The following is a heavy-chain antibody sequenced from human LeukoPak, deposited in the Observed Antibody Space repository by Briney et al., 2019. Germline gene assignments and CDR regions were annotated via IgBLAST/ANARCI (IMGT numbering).Heavy chain of an antibody. J-gene: IGHJ4*02. Sequence: GGSLRLSCAASGFTFSSYEMTWVRQAPGKGLEWVSYISSSGSTIYYADSVKGRFTISRDNAKNSLYLQMNSLRAEDTAVYYCARSDLQLEMGFEYWGQGTLVNVSS. CDR3: ARSDLQLEMGFEY. V-gene: IGHV3-48*03. CDR1: GFTFSSYE. D-gene: IGHD1-1*01. CDR2: ISSSGSTI.